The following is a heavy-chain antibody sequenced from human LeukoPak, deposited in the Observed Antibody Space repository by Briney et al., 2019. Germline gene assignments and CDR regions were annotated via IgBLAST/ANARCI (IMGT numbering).Heavy chain of an antibody. Sequence: SETLSLTCTVSGGSISSSSYYWGWIRQPPGKGLEWIGSIYYSGSTYYNPSLKSRATISVDTSKNQSSLKLSSVTAADTAVYYCARLITIFRVDPDYWGQGTLVTVSS. D-gene: IGHD3-3*01. CDR3: ARLITIFRVDPDY. V-gene: IGHV4-39*01. CDR2: IYYSGST. CDR1: GGSISSSSYY. J-gene: IGHJ4*02.